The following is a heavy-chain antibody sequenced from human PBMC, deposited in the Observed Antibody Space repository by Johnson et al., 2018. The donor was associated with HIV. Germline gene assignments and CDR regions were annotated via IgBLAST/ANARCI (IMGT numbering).Heavy chain of an antibody. Sequence: VQLVESGGGLVKPGGSLRLSCAASGFTFSNAWMNWVRQAPGQGLEWVGRIKRKTDGGTTDYAAPVKGRFTISRDDSRNTLYLQMNSLRAEDTALYYCAKNVGRGKLLNDAFDIWGQGTMVTVSS. CDR2: IKRKTDGGTT. J-gene: IGHJ3*02. D-gene: IGHD1-1*01. CDR1: GFTFSNAW. CDR3: AKNVGRGKLLNDAFDI. V-gene: IGHV3-15*05.